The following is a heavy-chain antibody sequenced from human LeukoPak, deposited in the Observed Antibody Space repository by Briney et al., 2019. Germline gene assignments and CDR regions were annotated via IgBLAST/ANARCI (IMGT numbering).Heavy chain of an antibody. CDR2: ISWNSGNI. CDR3: AKDAYGGATFFYYMDV. Sequence: GRFLRLSCAGSGFTFDDYAMHWVRQTPGKGLEWVSGISWNSGNIAYADFVGGRFTISRDNAKNSLSLQMNSLSDEDTAVYYCAKDAYGGATFFYYMDVWGKGTTVTVSS. V-gene: IGHV3-9*01. D-gene: IGHD2/OR15-2a*01. CDR1: GFTFDDYA. J-gene: IGHJ6*03.